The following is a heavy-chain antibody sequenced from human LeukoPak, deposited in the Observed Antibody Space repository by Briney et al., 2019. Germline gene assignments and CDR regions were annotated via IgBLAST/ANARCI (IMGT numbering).Heavy chain of an antibody. V-gene: IGHV1-2*02. D-gene: IGHD3-9*01. CDR2: INPNSGGT. CDR1: GYTFTGYY. CDR3: ARGDVLRYFDWSPEVVDP. J-gene: IGHJ5*02. Sequence: ASVKVSCKASGYTFTGYYMHWVRQAPGQGLEWMGWINPNSGGTNYAQKFQGRVTMTRDTSISTAYMELSRLRSDDTAVYYCARGDVLRYFDWSPEVVDPWGQGTLVTVSS.